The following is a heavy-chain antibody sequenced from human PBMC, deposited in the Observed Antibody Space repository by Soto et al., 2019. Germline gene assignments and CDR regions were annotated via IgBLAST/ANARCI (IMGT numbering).Heavy chain of an antibody. D-gene: IGHD4-17*01. J-gene: IGHJ4*02. V-gene: IGHV1-58*02. Sequence: QMQLVQSGPEVKKPGTSVKVSCKASGFTFTSSAMPWVRQARGQRLEWIGWIVVGSGNTNYAQKFQERVTITRDMSTSTASMELSSLRSEATAVYYCAAGHLDDGDYLLLDYWGEGTLVTVSS. CDR1: GFTFTSSA. CDR3: AAGHLDDGDYLLLDY. CDR2: IVVGSGNT.